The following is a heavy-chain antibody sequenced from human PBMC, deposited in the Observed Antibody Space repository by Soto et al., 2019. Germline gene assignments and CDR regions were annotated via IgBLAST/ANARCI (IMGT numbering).Heavy chain of an antibody. J-gene: IGHJ3*02. CDR2: INPSGGST. CDR3: AKDYGDYGDDAFDI. D-gene: IGHD4-17*01. Sequence: ASVKVSCKASGYTFTSYYMHWVRQAPGQGLEWMGIINPSGGSTSYAQKFQGRVTMTRDNSKNTLYLQMNSLRAEDTAVYYCAKDYGDYGDDAFDIWGQGTMVTVSS. CDR1: GYTFTSYY. V-gene: IGHV1-46*01.